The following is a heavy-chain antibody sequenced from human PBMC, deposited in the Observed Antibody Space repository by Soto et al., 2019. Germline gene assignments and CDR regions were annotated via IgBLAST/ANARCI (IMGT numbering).Heavy chain of an antibody. CDR2: FDPEDGET. Sequence: ASVKVSRKVSGYTLTELSMHWVRQAPGKGLEWMGGFDPEDGETIYAQKFQGRVTMTEDTSTDTAYMELSSLRSEDTAVYYCATSRETYYYGSGSCGWFDPWGQGTLVTVSS. V-gene: IGHV1-24*01. CDR1: GYTLTELS. J-gene: IGHJ5*02. CDR3: ATSRETYYYGSGSCGWFDP. D-gene: IGHD3-10*01.